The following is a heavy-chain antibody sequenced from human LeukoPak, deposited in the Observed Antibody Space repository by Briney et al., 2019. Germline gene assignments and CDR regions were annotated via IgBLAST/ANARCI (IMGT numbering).Heavy chain of an antibody. CDR3: ARDNFHSSWYQYYFDY. CDR2: ISYDGSNK. Sequence: PGGSLRLSCAASGFTFSSYGMHWVRQAPGKGLEWVAVISYDGSNKYYADSVKGRFTISRDNSKNTLYLQMNSLRAEDTAVYYCARDNFHSSWYQYYFDYWGQGTLVTVSS. J-gene: IGHJ4*02. D-gene: IGHD6-13*01. CDR1: GFTFSSYG. V-gene: IGHV3-30*03.